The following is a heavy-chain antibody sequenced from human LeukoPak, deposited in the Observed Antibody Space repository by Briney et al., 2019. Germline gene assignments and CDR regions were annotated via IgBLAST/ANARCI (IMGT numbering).Heavy chain of an antibody. J-gene: IGHJ4*02. CDR3: ARGLLGLSLDY. CDR2: AFHSGTT. Sequence: SETLSLTCAVSGYSISSGYYWGWIRQPPWKGLEWIGNAFHSGTTFYNPSLKSRVTISVDTSKNQFSLKLRSVTAADTAVYYCARGLLGLSLDYWGQGTLVTVSS. CDR1: GYSISSGYY. D-gene: IGHD3-16*02. V-gene: IGHV4-38-2*01.